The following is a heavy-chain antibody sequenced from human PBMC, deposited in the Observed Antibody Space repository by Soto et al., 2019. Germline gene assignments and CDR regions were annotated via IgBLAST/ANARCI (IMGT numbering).Heavy chain of an antibody. J-gene: IGHJ5*02. CDR2: INPNSGGT. V-gene: IGHV1-2*02. Sequence: ASVKVSCKASGYTFTGYYMHWVRQAPGQGLEWMGWINPNSGGTNYAQKFQGRVTMTRDTSISTAYMELSRLRSDDTAVYYCARAGYCSGGSCYLNWFDPWGQGTLVTVSS. CDR3: ARAGYCSGGSCYLNWFDP. CDR1: GYTFTGYY. D-gene: IGHD2-15*01.